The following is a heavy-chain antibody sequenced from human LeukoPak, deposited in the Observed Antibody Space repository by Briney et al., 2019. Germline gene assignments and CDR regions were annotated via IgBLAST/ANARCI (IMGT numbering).Heavy chain of an antibody. CDR3: ARAPEFSSGWLLDC. Sequence: SETLSLTCTVSGGSISTYYWSWIRQSAGKGLEWIGRIHTSGSTDYNPSLRSRVTMSVDTSKNQFSLKVSSVTAADTGTYYCARAPEFSSGWLLDCWGQGSLVTVSS. J-gene: IGHJ4*02. CDR1: GGSISTYY. V-gene: IGHV4-4*07. CDR2: IHTSGST. D-gene: IGHD6-19*01.